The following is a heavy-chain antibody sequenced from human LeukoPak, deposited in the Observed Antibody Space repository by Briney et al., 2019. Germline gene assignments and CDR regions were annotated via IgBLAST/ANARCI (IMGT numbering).Heavy chain of an antibody. CDR1: GFTFSSYA. J-gene: IGHJ3*02. CDR2: ISSNGGST. CDR3: ARREEDYGDYGVHAFDI. Sequence: PGGSLRLSCAASGFTFSSYAMHWVRQAPGKGLEYVSAISSNGGSTYYANSVKGRFTISRDNSKNTLYLQMGSLRAEDMAVYYCARREEDYGDYGVHAFDIWGQGTMVTVSS. V-gene: IGHV3-64*01. D-gene: IGHD4-17*01.